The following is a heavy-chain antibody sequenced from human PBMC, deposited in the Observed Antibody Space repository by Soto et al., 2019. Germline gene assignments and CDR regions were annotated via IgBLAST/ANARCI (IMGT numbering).Heavy chain of an antibody. CDR1: GGSISSYD. Sequence: SETLSLTCTVSGGSISSYDWSWIRQPPGKGLEWIGYIYYSGSTNYNPSLKSRVTISVDTSKNQFSLKLSSVTAADTAVYYCARVSRGVYYDFWSGLYGMDVWGQGTTVTVSS. CDR2: IYYSGST. J-gene: IGHJ6*02. D-gene: IGHD3-3*01. CDR3: ARVSRGVYYDFWSGLYGMDV. V-gene: IGHV4-59*01.